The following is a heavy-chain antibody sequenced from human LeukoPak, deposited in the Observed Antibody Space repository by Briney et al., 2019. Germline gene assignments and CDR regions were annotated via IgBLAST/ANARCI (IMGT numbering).Heavy chain of an antibody. CDR2: IYYSGST. D-gene: IGHD3-10*01. Sequence: SETLSLTCTVSGGSISSGDYYWSWIRQPPGKGLEWIGYIYYSGSTYYNPSLKSRVTISVDTSKNQFSLKLSSVTAADTAVYYCARRSSAWYWFDPWGQGTLVTVSS. CDR3: ARRSSAWYWFDP. V-gene: IGHV4-30-4*01. J-gene: IGHJ5*02. CDR1: GGSISSGDYY.